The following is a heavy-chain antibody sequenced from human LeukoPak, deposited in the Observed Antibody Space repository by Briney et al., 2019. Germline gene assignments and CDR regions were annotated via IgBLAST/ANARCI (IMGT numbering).Heavy chain of an antibody. V-gene: IGHV3-48*02. J-gene: IGHJ3*02. D-gene: IGHD3-10*01. Sequence: GGSLRLSCAASGLTFSSYSMNWVRQAPGKGLEWVSYISSSSSTKHYADSVKGRFTISRDNAKNSLYLQMNSLRDEDTAVYYCAREIISRAPAFDIWGQGTMVTVSS. CDR3: AREIISRAPAFDI. CDR1: GLTFSSYS. CDR2: ISSSSSTK.